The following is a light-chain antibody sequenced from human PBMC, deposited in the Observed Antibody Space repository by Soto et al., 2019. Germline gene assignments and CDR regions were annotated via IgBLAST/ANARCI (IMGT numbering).Light chain of an antibody. V-gene: IGKV3-11*01. CDR1: QSVGTF. CDR3: QHRSNWPPG. CDR2: DTS. Sequence: EIVLTQSPGTLSLSPGERATLSFRASQSVGTFLAWYQQKPGQVPRLLIYDTSNRATGIPARFSGSGSGTDFFLTISSLAPEDIAVYYCQHRSNWPPGFGQGTRLEIK. J-gene: IGKJ5*01.